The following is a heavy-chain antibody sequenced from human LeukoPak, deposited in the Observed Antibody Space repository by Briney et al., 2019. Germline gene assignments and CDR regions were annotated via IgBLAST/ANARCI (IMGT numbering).Heavy chain of an antibody. CDR2: ISGSGGDT. Sequence: PGGSLRLSCAVSGFTFRSYLMSWVRQAPGRGVEGVYCISGSGGDTYYADFVKGRFTISRDNSKDTLYLQMNSLRAEDTAVYYCAKKRYDSSGYLGYFLDWGQGTLVTVSS. V-gene: IGHV3-23*01. D-gene: IGHD3-22*01. CDR3: AKKRYDSSGYLGYFLD. CDR1: GFTFRSYL. J-gene: IGHJ1*01.